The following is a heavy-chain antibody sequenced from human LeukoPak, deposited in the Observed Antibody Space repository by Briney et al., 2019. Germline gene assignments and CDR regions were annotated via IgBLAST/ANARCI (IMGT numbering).Heavy chain of an antibody. CDR1: GGSISSGSYY. CDR2: IYTSGST. V-gene: IGHV4-61*02. D-gene: IGHD2-2*03. CDR3: TRVDIVVVPASSFDY. J-gene: IGHJ4*02. Sequence: SETLSLTCTVSGGSISSGSYYWSWIRQPAGKGLEWIGRIYTSGSTNYNPSLKSRVTISVDTSKNQFSLKLSSVTAADTAVYYCTRVDIVVVPASSFDYWGQGTLVTVSS.